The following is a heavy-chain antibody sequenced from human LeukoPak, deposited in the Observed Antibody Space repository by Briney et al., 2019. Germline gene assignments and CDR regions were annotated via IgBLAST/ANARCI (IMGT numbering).Heavy chain of an antibody. D-gene: IGHD3-16*01. CDR1: GFTFSNFA. J-gene: IGHJ6*02. CDR3: ARVRGGRSWYYYGMDV. Sequence: GGSLRLSCAASGFTFSNFAMHWVRQAPGKGLEWVAVISYDGDNECYADSVKGQFTISRDNSKDRLYLQMNSLRPEDTAMYYCARVRGGRSWYYYGMDVWGRGTTVTVSS. V-gene: IGHV3-30-3*01. CDR2: ISYDGDNE.